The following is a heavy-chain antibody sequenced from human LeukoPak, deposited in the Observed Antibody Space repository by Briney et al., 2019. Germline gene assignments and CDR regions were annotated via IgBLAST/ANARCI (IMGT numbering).Heavy chain of an antibody. Sequence: ASVKVSCKASGYTFTGYYMHWVRQAPGQGLEWMGWINPNSGGTNCAQKFQGRVTMTRDTSISTAYMELSRLRSDDTAVYYCARIPVPYYYDSSGYYYFDYWGQGTLVTISS. D-gene: IGHD3-22*01. V-gene: IGHV1-2*02. CDR2: INPNSGGT. CDR1: GYTFTGYY. CDR3: ARIPVPYYYDSSGYYYFDY. J-gene: IGHJ4*02.